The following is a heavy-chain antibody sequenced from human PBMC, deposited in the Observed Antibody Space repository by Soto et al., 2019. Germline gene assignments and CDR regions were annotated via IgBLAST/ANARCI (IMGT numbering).Heavy chain of an antibody. CDR1: GFTFDDYT. V-gene: IGHV3-43*01. CDR3: AKDNAVFGVVKGAGGMDV. Sequence: EVQLVESGGVVVQPGGSLRLSCAASGFTFDDYTMHWVRQAPGKGLEWVSLISWDGGSTYYADSVKGRFTISRDNSKNSLYLQMNSLRTEDTALYYCAKDNAVFGVVKGAGGMDVWGQGTTVTVSS. J-gene: IGHJ6*02. D-gene: IGHD3-3*01. CDR2: ISWDGGST.